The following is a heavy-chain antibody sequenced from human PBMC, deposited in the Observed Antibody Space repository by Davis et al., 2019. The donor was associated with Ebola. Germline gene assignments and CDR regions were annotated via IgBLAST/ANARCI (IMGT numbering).Heavy chain of an antibody. CDR2: INAYNGNT. D-gene: IGHD2-2*01. CDR3: ARLYCRATTCLRNRFDS. V-gene: IGHV1-18*01. J-gene: IGHJ5*01. CDR1: GYTFTNYG. Sequence: ASVKVSCKTSGYTFTNYGISWVRQAPGQGLEWMGWINAYNGNTDYAQKFQGRITMTTDTSTRTAYLELRSLNSDDTALYFCARLYCRATTCLRNRFDSWGQGSLVTVSS.